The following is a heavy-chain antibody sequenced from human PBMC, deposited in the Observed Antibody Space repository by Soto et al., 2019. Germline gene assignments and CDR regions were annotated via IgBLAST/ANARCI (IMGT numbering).Heavy chain of an antibody. D-gene: IGHD1-1*01. V-gene: IGHV4-39*01. J-gene: IGHJ4*02. CDR2: IYYDGNT. CDR3: ESLQVPGNFDY. Sequence: SETLSLTCVVSGGSISSTNYYWAWVRQPPGKGLEWIGNIYYDGNTYYHPSFRSRLTVSVDTSKNQFSLKLGSLTAADTAIYYCESLQVPGNFDYSGQGTLVTVSS. CDR1: GGSISSTNYY.